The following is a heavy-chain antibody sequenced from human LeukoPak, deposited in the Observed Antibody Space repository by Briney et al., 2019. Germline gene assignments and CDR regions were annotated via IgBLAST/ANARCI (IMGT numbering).Heavy chain of an antibody. D-gene: IGHD6-13*01. CDR2: ISSSSSYI. Sequence: GGSLRLSCAASGFTFNSYSMNWVRQAPGKGLEWVSSISSSSSYIYYADSVKGRFTISRDNAKNSLYLQMNSLRAEDTAVYYCARGPLNPKAAAGTISSYWGQGTLVTVSS. V-gene: IGHV3-21*01. J-gene: IGHJ4*02. CDR3: ARGPLNPKAAAGTISSY. CDR1: GFTFNSYS.